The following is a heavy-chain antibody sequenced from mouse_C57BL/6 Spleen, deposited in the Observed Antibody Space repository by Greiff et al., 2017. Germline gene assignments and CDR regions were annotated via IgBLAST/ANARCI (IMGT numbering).Heavy chain of an antibody. CDR3: ARGPPFITTLVATPFDY. J-gene: IGHJ2*01. CDR1: GYAFTNYL. Sequence: QVQLQQSGAELVRPGTSVKVSCKASGYAFTNYLIEWVKQRPGQGLEWIGVINPGSGGTNYNAKFKGKATLTAYKSSSTTYMQLSSRTFEDSAVYVCARGPPFITTLVATPFDYWGQGTTLTVSS. CDR2: INPGSGGT. V-gene: IGHV1-54*01. D-gene: IGHD1-1*01.